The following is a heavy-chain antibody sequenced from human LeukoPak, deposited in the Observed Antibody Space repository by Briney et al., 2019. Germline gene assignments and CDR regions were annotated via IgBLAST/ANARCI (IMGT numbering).Heavy chain of an antibody. Sequence: GGSLRLSCAASGFTFSSYGMHWVRQAPGKGLEWVAVISYDGSNKYYANSVKGRFTISRDNSKNTLYLQMNSLRAEDTAVYYCAKVGYSSGWYEDYWGQGTLVTVSS. CDR3: AKVGYSSGWYEDY. CDR2: ISYDGSNK. V-gene: IGHV3-30*18. D-gene: IGHD6-19*01. CDR1: GFTFSSYG. J-gene: IGHJ4*02.